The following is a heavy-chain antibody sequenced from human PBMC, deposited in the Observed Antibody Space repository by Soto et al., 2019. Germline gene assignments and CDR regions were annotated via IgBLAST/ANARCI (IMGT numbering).Heavy chain of an antibody. CDR3: AKRWRSDYDYIWGSYSAIDY. D-gene: IGHD3-16*01. Sequence: EVQLLESGGGLVQPGGSLRLSCAASGFTFSSYAMSWVRKAPGKGLEWVSAISGSGGSTYYADSVKGRFTISRDNSKNTLYLQMNSLRAEDTAVYYCAKRWRSDYDYIWGSYSAIDYWGQGTLVTVSS. V-gene: IGHV3-23*01. J-gene: IGHJ4*02. CDR1: GFTFSSYA. CDR2: ISGSGGST.